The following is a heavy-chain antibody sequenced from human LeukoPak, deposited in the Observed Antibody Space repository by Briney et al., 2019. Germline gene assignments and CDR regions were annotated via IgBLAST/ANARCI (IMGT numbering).Heavy chain of an antibody. D-gene: IGHD6-19*01. Sequence: PSETLSLTCTVSGGSISSYYWSWIRQPAGKGLEWIGYIYYSGSTNYNPSLKSRVTISVDTSKNQFSLKLSSVTAADTAVYYCARDSGAYSSGWYSYWFDPWGQGTLVTVSS. V-gene: IGHV4-59*01. CDR3: ARDSGAYSSGWYSYWFDP. CDR1: GGSISSYY. J-gene: IGHJ5*02. CDR2: IYYSGST.